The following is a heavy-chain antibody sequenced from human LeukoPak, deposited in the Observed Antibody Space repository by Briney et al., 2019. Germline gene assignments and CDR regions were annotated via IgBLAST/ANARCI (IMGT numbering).Heavy chain of an antibody. CDR3: ARGGPITIFGVVIPWFDP. CDR1: GFTFSSYS. V-gene: IGHV3-21*01. D-gene: IGHD3-3*01. Sequence: GGSLRLSCAASGFTFSSYSMNWVRQAPGKGLEWVSSISSSSSYIYYADSVKGRFTISRDNAKNSLYLQMNSLRAEDTAVYYCARGGPITIFGVVIPWFDPWGQGTLVTVSS. J-gene: IGHJ5*02. CDR2: ISSSSSYI.